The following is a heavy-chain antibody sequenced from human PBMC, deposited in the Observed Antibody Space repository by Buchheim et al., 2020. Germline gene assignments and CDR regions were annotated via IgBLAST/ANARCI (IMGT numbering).Heavy chain of an antibody. D-gene: IGHD2-15*01. Sequence: QVQLQESGPRLVKPSETLSLTCTVSGDSISPYYWSWIRQPPGKGLEWIGYIFQTDSTHYNPSLRSRFTMSVYSSKNPFSLNLGSVTAADTAVYFCARKRHVGGGDFDYWGHGIL. CDR3: ARKRHVGGGDFDY. CDR1: GDSISPYY. CDR2: IFQTDST. V-gene: IGHV4-59*01. J-gene: IGHJ4*01.